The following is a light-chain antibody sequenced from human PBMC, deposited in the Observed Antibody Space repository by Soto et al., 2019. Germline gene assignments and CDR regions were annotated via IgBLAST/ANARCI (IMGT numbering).Light chain of an antibody. CDR2: AAS. J-gene: IGKJ4*01. CDR1: ESVYRY. Sequence: DIQMTQSPSSLSASVGDRVTITCRASESVYRYLNWYQQKPGRAPNLLIYAASNLHSGVPSRFSSSGSGTDFTLTIANLQPEDFATYYCQQSYRTPLTFGGGTKVEI. V-gene: IGKV1-39*01. CDR3: QQSYRTPLT.